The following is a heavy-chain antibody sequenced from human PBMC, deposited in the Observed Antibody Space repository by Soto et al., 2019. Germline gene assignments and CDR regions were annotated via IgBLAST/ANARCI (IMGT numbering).Heavy chain of an antibody. J-gene: IGHJ5*02. D-gene: IGHD3-10*01. CDR1: GGSFSGYY. CDR3: ARCMAYGSGRKIPNQKNWFDP. CDR2: INHSGST. Sequence: SETLSLTCAVYGGSFSGYYWSWIRQPPGKGLEWIGEINHSGSTNYNPSLKSRVTISVDTSKNQFSLKLSSVTAADTAVYYCARCMAYGSGRKIPNQKNWFDPWGQGTLVTVSS. V-gene: IGHV4-34*01.